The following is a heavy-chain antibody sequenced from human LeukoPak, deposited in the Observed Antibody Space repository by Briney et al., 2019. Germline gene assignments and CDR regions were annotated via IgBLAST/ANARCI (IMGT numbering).Heavy chain of an antibody. J-gene: IGHJ4*02. CDR1: GFTFSSYW. CDR2: IKQDGSEK. CDR3: ARTPHGSYCDY. Sequence: PGGSLRLSCAASGFTFSSYWMSWVRRAPGKGLEWVANIKQDGSEKYYVDSVKGRFTISRDNAKNSLYLQMNSLRAEDTAVYYCARTPHGSYCDYWGQGTLVTVSS. V-gene: IGHV3-7*01. D-gene: IGHD1-26*01.